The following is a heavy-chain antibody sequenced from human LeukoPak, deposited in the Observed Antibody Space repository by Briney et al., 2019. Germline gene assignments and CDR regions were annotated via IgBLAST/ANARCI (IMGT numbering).Heavy chain of an antibody. Sequence: PSETLSLTCTVSGGSISSYYWSWIRQPPGKGLEWIGYIYYSGSTNYNPSLKSRVTISVDTSKNQFSLKLSSVTAADTAVYYCARVGSGSYYNDYWGQGTLVTVSS. J-gene: IGHJ4*02. CDR3: ARVGSGSYYNDY. V-gene: IGHV4-59*01. CDR1: GGSISSYY. D-gene: IGHD1-26*01. CDR2: IYYSGST.